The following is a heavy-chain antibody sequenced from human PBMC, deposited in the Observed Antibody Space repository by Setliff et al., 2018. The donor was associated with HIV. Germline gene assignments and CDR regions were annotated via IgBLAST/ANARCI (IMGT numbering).Heavy chain of an antibody. CDR2: IYYNVNN. D-gene: IGHD4-4*01. CDR3: TRGGSMTTLTT. V-gene: IGHV4-59*11. J-gene: IGHJ4*02. Sequence: ASETLSLTCDVSGDSLRRHYWSWMRQPPGKGLEWIGFIYYNVNNNYNPSLKGRVSISVDTSKNQFSLRLSSVTAADTAVYYCTRGGSMTTLTTWGQGTLVTVSS. CDR1: GDSLRRHY.